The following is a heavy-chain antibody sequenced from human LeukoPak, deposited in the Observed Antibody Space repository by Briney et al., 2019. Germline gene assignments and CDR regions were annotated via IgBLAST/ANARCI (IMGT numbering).Heavy chain of an antibody. CDR2: ISHSGTT. J-gene: IGHJ6*03. Sequence: PSETLSLTCAVYGGSFRGYYWSWIRQPPGKALEWIGDISHSGTTNYNPSLKSRVTISVDKSMNQFSLKLTSVTAADTAVYYCARHRKGGYYYYMDVWGKGTTVTVSS. D-gene: IGHD1-14*01. V-gene: IGHV4-34*01. CDR1: GGSFRGYY. CDR3: ARHRKGGYYYYMDV.